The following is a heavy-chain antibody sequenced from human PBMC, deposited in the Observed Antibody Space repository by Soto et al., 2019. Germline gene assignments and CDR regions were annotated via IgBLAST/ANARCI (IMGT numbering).Heavy chain of an antibody. Sequence: EVQLVESGGGLVKPGGSLRLSCAASGFTFSNAWMSWVRQAPGKGLEWGGRIKSKTDGGTTDYGAPVKGRFTISRDDAKTTLYLQMNSLKTEDTAVYYCTTDPESQLLVGSWGQGTLVTVAS. CDR2: IKSKTDGGTT. J-gene: IGHJ5*02. V-gene: IGHV3-15*01. CDR3: TTDPESQLLVGS. D-gene: IGHD6-19*01. CDR1: GFTFSNAW.